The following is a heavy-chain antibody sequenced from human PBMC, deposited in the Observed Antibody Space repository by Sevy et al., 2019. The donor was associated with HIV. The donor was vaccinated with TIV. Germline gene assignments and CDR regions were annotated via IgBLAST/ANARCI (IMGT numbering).Heavy chain of an antibody. CDR1: GFTFSNAW. J-gene: IGHJ3*02. V-gene: IGHV3-15*01. CDR2: IKSKTDGGTT. CDR3: TTVAQFTAFDI. Sequence: GGSLRLSCAASGFTFSNAWMSWVRQAPGKGLEWVGRIKSKTDGGTTDYAAPVKGRFTISRDDSKNTLYLQMKSLKTADTAVYYCTTVAQFTAFDIWGQGTMVTVSS.